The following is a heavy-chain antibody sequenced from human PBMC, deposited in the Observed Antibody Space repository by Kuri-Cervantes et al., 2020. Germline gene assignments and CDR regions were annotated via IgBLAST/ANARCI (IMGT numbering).Heavy chain of an antibody. V-gene: IGHV3-30-3*01. CDR2: ISYDGSNK. D-gene: IGHD3-3*01. J-gene: IGHJ4*02. CDR1: GFTFSGYA. CDR3: ARGEGRFLEWFHPQFDY. Sequence: GGSLRLSCAASGFTFSGYAMHWVRQAPGKGLQWVAVISYDGSNKHYADSVKGRFTISRDNSKNTLYVQMNSLRADDMAVYYCARGEGRFLEWFHPQFDYWGQGTLVTVSS.